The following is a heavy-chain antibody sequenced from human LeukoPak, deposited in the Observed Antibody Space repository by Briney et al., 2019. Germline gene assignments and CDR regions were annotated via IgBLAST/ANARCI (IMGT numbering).Heavy chain of an antibody. Sequence: SETLSLTCTVPGGSISNKYWSWIRQPPGKGLEWIGYIYYSGSTNYNPSLKSRVTILVDTSKNQFSLKLSSVTAADTAVYYCARGLYDSSGYYYFDYWGQGTLVTVSS. CDR1: GGSISNKY. CDR2: IYYSGST. J-gene: IGHJ4*02. V-gene: IGHV4-59*01. D-gene: IGHD3-22*01. CDR3: ARGLYDSSGYYYFDY.